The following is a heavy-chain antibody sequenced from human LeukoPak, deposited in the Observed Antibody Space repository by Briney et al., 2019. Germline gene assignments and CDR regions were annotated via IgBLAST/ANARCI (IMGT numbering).Heavy chain of an antibody. V-gene: IGHV3-7*01. Sequence: GGSLRLSCAASGFTFSSDSMTWVRQAPGKGLGWVANIKHDGSEKNYVDSVKGRFTISRDNTNYSLYLQMNSLRAEDTAVYYCARDARVCSSYRCYYYYHYMDVWGKGTTLIVSS. CDR3: ARDARVCSSYRCYYYYHYMDV. J-gene: IGHJ6*03. D-gene: IGHD2-2*01. CDR2: IKHDGSEK. CDR1: GFTFSSDS.